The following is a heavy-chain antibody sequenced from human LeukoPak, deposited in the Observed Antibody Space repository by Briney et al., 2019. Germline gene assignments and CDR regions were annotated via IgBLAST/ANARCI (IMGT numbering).Heavy chain of an antibody. CDR2: ISAYNGNT. Sequence: ASVKVSCKASGYTFTSYGISWVRQAPGQGLEWMGWISAYNGNTNYAQKLQGRVTMTTDTSTSTAYMELRSLRSDDTAVYYCARDSLQLWSDDAFGIWGQGTMVTVSS. CDR1: GYTFTSYG. D-gene: IGHD5-18*01. CDR3: ARDSLQLWSDDAFGI. J-gene: IGHJ3*02. V-gene: IGHV1-18*01.